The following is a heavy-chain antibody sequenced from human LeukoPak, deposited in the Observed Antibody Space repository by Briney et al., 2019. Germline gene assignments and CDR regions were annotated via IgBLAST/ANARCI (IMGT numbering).Heavy chain of an antibody. J-gene: IGHJ4*02. CDR2: INHSGST. CDR1: GGSFSGYY. CDR3: ARAGYSGYDYIPFDY. D-gene: IGHD5-12*01. V-gene: IGHV4-34*01. Sequence: SETLSLTCAVYGGSFSGYYWSWIRQPPGKGLEWIGEINHSGSTNYNPSLKSRVTISVDTSKNQFSLKLSSVTAADTAVCYCARAGYSGYDYIPFDYWGQGTLVTVSS.